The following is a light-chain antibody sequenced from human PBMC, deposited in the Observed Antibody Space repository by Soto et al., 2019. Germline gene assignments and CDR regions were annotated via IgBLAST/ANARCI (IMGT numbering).Light chain of an antibody. CDR2: GAS. CDR1: QSVSSSF. V-gene: IGKV3-20*01. CDR3: QQYGSSLLT. Sequence: EIVLTQSPGTLSLSPGERATLSCRASQSVSSSFLAWYQQRPGQAPRLLIYGASSRATGIPDRFSGSGSGTDFTLNISRLEPEDFAVYYCQQYGSSLLTFGGGTKVEIK. J-gene: IGKJ4*01.